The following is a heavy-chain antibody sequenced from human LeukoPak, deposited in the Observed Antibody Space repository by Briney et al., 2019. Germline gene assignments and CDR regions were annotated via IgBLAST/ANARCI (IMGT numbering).Heavy chain of an antibody. CDR3: ARDVPFLWGSYRDYYYYGMDV. Sequence: GASVKVSCKASGYTFTSYGISWVRQAPGQGLEWMGRISAYNGNTNYAQKLQGRVTMTTDTSTSTAYMELRSLRSDDTAVYYCARDVPFLWGSYRDYYYYGMDVWGKGTTVTVSS. CDR1: GYTFTSYG. CDR2: ISAYNGNT. D-gene: IGHD3-16*02. V-gene: IGHV1-18*04. J-gene: IGHJ6*04.